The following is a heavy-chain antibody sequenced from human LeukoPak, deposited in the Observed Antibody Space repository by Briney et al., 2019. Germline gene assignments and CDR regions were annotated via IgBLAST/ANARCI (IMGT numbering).Heavy chain of an antibody. CDR2: IYYSGST. D-gene: IGHD3-10*01. CDR1: GGSISSYY. Sequence: SETLSLTCTVSGGSISSYYWSWIRQPPGKGLEWIGYIYYSGSTNYNPSFKSRVTISVDTSKNQFSLKLSSVTAADTAVYYCARDRYGSGSYYAPRWTDNWFDPWGQGTLVTVSS. V-gene: IGHV4-59*01. CDR3: ARDRYGSGSYYAPRWTDNWFDP. J-gene: IGHJ5*02.